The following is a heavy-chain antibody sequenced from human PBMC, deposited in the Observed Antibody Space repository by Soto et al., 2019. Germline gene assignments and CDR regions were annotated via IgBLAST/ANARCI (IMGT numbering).Heavy chain of an antibody. D-gene: IGHD2-15*01. V-gene: IGHV3-11*01. CDR2: ISSSGSTI. CDR3: ARVLSFCSGGSCYDAKMGFDY. Sequence: GGSLRLFCAASGFTFSDYYMGWIRQAQGKGLEWVSYISSSGSTIYYADSVKGRFTISRDNAKNSLYLQMNSLRAEDTAVYYCARVLSFCSGGSCYDAKMGFDYWGQGTLVTVSS. J-gene: IGHJ4*02. CDR1: GFTFSDYY.